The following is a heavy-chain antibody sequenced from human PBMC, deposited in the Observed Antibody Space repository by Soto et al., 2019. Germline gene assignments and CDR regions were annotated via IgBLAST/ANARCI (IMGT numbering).Heavy chain of an antibody. CDR1: GGSISSNY. Sequence: SETLSLTCTVSGGSISSNYWTWIWQPPGKGLEWIGYVYNSGSTNYNPSLKSRVTISEDTSKSQFSLKVNSMTAADTAVYYCARYRREAVAGYTLDNWGQGILVTVSS. D-gene: IGHD6-13*01. V-gene: IGHV4-59*01. J-gene: IGHJ4*02. CDR3: ARYRREAVAGYTLDN. CDR2: VYNSGST.